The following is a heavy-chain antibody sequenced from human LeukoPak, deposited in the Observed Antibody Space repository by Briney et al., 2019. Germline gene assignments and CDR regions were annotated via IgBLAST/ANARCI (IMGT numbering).Heavy chain of an antibody. J-gene: IGHJ4*02. CDR1: GITLSNYG. Sequence: GSLRLSCAVSGITLSNYGMSWVRQAPGKGLEWVAGISDSGGRTNYADSVKGRFTISRDNPKNTLYLQMNSLRAEDTAVYFCAKRGVVIRVILVGFHKEAYYFDSWGQGSPGHRLL. CDR2: ISDSGGRT. CDR3: AKRGVVIRVILVGFHKEAYYFDS. D-gene: IGHD3-22*01. V-gene: IGHV3-23*01.